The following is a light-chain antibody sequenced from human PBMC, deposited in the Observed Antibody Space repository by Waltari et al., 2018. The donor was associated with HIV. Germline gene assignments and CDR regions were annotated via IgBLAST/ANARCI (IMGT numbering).Light chain of an antibody. CDR1: LNISDW. J-gene: IGKJ5*01. V-gene: IGKV1-5*03. Sequence: DIQMTQSPSPLSASVGARVTLTCRASLNISDWLAWYQQKLGEAPNLLIYKASSLQSGVPFRFSGSGSGTEFTLTISSLQPGDFATYYCQQYNSYPITFGQGTRLEIK. CDR3: QQYNSYPIT. CDR2: KAS.